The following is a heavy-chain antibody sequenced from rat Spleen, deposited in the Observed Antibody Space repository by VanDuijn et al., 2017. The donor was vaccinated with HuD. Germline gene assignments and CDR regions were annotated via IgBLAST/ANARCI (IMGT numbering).Heavy chain of an antibody. CDR3: ASPAGYFDY. CDR2: ISYDGGRT. Sequence: EVQLVESGGGLVQPGRSLKLSCAASGFNFNDYWMGWVRQAPTKGLAWVATISYDGGRTYYRDSVKGRFTISRDNAKSTLYLQMDSLRSEDTATYYCASPAGYFDYWGQGVMVTVSS. D-gene: IGHD1-4*01. V-gene: IGHV5-29*01. CDR1: GFNFNDYW. J-gene: IGHJ2*01.